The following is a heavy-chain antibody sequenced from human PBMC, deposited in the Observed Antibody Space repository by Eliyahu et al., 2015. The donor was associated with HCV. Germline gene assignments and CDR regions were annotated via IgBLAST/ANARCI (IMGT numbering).Heavy chain of an antibody. D-gene: IGHD4-17*01. Sequence: EVLLVQSGAEVKKSGESLKISCRGSGFSFPNYWIGWVRQMPGKGLEWMGIIYPSDSRTRYSPSFEGQVTISVDKSTSTSYVQWSSLQASDTAVYFCARNADYGDPQRFDYWGQGTLVTVSS. J-gene: IGHJ4*02. V-gene: IGHV5-51*01. CDR1: GFSFPNYW. CDR2: IYPSDSRT. CDR3: ARNADYGDPQRFDY.